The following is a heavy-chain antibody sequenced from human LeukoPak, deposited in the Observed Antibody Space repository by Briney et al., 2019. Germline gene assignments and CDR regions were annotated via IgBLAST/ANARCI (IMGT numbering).Heavy chain of an antibody. Sequence: GGSLRLSCAASGFTFDGYAMHSVRQVPGKGLEWVSGITWNSGSRGYADSVKGRFTISRDNAKNSLYLQMNSLSPEDTALYYCAKEAGRDDFWDYFDCWGQGTLVTVSS. CDR1: GFTFDGYA. CDR2: ITWNSGSR. D-gene: IGHD5-24*01. V-gene: IGHV3-9*01. J-gene: IGHJ4*02. CDR3: AKEAGRDDFWDYFDC.